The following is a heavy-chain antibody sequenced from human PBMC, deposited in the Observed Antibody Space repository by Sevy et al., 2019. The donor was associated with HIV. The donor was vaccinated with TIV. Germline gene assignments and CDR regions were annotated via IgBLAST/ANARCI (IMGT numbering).Heavy chain of an antibody. Sequence: SETLSLICTVSSGSISSGSYYWGWIRQPPGKGLEWIGSFHYSGSTYYNPSLRSRVTISADTSKSQLSLKLRSVTAADTAIYYCARHVWSNAPKRYCTGISCYPFDPWGQGTPVTVSS. CDR2: FHYSGST. J-gene: IGHJ5*02. D-gene: IGHD2-2*01. CDR1: SGSISSGSYY. CDR3: ARHVWSNAPKRYCTGISCYPFDP. V-gene: IGHV4-39*01.